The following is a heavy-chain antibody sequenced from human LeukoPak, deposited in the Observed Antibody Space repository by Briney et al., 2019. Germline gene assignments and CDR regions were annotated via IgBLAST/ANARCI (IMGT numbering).Heavy chain of an antibody. J-gene: IGHJ4*02. CDR1: GYTFTSYG. CDR3: ARFNWNYDLETNFDY. Sequence: ASVTVSCKASGYTFTSYGISWVRQAPGQGLEWMGWISAYNGNKNYAQKPQGRVTKTTDTSTSTAVMELRSLRSDDTAVYYCARFNWNYDLETNFDYWGQGTLVTVS. D-gene: IGHD1-7*01. V-gene: IGHV1-18*01. CDR2: ISAYNGNK.